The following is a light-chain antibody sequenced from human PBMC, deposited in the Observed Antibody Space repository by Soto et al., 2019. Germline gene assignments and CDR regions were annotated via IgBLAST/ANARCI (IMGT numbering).Light chain of an antibody. V-gene: IGLV2-14*01. J-gene: IGLJ1*01. CDR3: SSYTSSTV. Sequence: QSALTQPASVSGSPGQSITISCTGTSSDVGGYNYVSWYQQHPGKAPKLMIYDVSNRPSGVSNRFSGSKSGNTASLTISGLQAEDVADYYCSSYTSSTVFGTGTQLTVL. CDR1: SSDVGGYNY. CDR2: DVS.